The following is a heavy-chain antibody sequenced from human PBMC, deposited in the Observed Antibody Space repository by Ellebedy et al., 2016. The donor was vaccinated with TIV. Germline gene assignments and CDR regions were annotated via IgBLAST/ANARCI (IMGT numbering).Heavy chain of an antibody. D-gene: IGHD3-22*01. CDR1: GFTFSSFT. J-gene: IGHJ4*02. V-gene: IGHV3-23*01. Sequence: GGSLRLSCAASGFTFSSFTMTWVRQAPGKGLEWVSSISSSGVSSDYADSVRGRVTIARDNSKSPLYLQMDSLRADDSAEYYCAKLDSSGYYYGRLDYWGQGTLVTVSS. CDR2: ISSSGVSS. CDR3: AKLDSSGYYYGRLDY.